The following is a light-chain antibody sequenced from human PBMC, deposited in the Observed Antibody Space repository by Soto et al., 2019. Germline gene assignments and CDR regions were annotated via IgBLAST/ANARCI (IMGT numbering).Light chain of an antibody. Sequence: QSALTQPASVSGSPGQSITISCTGTSSDVGRYNYVSWYQQHPGKAPKLMIYDVTNRPSGVSSRFSGSKSGNTASLTISGLQAEDEADYYCSSHTSSNTVVFGGGTQLTVL. CDR2: DVT. CDR1: SSDVGRYNY. J-gene: IGLJ2*01. V-gene: IGLV2-14*01. CDR3: SSHTSSNTVV.